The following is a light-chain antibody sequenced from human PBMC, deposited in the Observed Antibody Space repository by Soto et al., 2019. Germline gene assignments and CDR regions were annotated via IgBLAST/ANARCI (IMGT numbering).Light chain of an antibody. CDR3: CSYAGSIPVV. V-gene: IGLV2-23*01. J-gene: IGLJ2*01. Sequence: QSALTQPASVSGSPGQSITISCTGTSSDVGSYNLVSWYQQHPGKDPKLMIYEGSKRPSGVSNRFSGSKSGNTASLTISGIQAEDEADYYCCSYAGSIPVVFGGGTKVTVL. CDR2: EGS. CDR1: SSDVGSYNL.